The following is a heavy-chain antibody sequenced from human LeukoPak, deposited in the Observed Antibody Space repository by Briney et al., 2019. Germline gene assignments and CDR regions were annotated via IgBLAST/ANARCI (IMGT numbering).Heavy chain of an antibody. Sequence: GGSLRLSCAASGFTFSTYSMNWVRQAPGKGLEWVSSISSSSSYIYYADSVKGRFTISRDNAKNSLFLQMNSLRAEDTALYYCARDRSTNSYVEYFFDYWGQGTLVTVSS. CDR3: ARDRSTNSYVEYFFDY. J-gene: IGHJ4*02. CDR2: ISSSSSYI. V-gene: IGHV3-21*01. CDR1: GFTFSTYS. D-gene: IGHD5-18*01.